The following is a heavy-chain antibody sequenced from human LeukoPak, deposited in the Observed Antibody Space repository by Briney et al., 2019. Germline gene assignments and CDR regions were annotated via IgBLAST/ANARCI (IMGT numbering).Heavy chain of an antibody. J-gene: IGHJ6*03. CDR2: INWNGAST. CDR3: ARDRPSHDFWSGDQLYQYYYYMDV. Sequence: GGSLRLSCAASGFTFDAYGMSWVRQAPGKGLEWVSGINWNGASTGYADSVKGRFTISRDNAKNSLYLQLNSLRAEDTALYYCARDRPSHDFWSGDQLYQYYYYMDVWGKGTTVTVSS. CDR1: GFTFDAYG. V-gene: IGHV3-20*04. D-gene: IGHD3-3*01.